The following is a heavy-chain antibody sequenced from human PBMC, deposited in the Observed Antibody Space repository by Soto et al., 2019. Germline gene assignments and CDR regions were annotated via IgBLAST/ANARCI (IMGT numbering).Heavy chain of an antibody. D-gene: IGHD3-22*01. Sequence: GGSLRLSCAASGFTFSSYEMNWVRQAPGKGLEWVSYISSSGSTIYYADSVKGRFTISRDNAKNSLYLQMNSLRAEDTAVYYCAREAFTMIADDAFDIWGQGTMVTVSS. V-gene: IGHV3-48*03. CDR1: GFTFSSYE. CDR2: ISSSGSTI. J-gene: IGHJ3*02. CDR3: AREAFTMIADDAFDI.